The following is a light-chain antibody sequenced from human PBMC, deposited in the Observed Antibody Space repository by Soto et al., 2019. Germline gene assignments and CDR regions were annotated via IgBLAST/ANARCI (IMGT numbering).Light chain of an antibody. CDR3: QQYNNWPRGT. CDR1: QSISSN. J-gene: IGKJ1*01. Sequence: EIVMTQSPATLSVSPGERATLSCRASQSISSNLAWYQHKPGQAPRLLIYGASTRATGIPARFSGSGSGTEFTLTISSLQSEDFALYYCQQYNNWPRGTFGQGTKVEIK. V-gene: IGKV3-15*01. CDR2: GAS.